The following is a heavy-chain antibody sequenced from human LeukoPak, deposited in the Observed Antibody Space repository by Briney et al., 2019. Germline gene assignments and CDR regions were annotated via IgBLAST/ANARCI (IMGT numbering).Heavy chain of an antibody. J-gene: IGHJ4*02. CDR2: INHSGST. D-gene: IGHD2-2*02. CDR1: GGSISSGGYS. Sequence: SETLSLTCAVSGGSISSGGYSWSWIRQPPGKGLEWIGYINHSGSTNYNPSLKSRVTISVDTSKNQFSLKLSSVTAADTAVYYCARGLCSSTSYYTLIRKYYFDYWGQGTLVTVSS. V-gene: IGHV4-30-2*01. CDR3: ARGLCSSTSYYTLIRKYYFDY.